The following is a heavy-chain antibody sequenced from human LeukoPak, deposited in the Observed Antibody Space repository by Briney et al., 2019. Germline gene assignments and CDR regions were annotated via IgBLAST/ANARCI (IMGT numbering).Heavy chain of an antibody. V-gene: IGHV1-18*01. J-gene: IGHJ4*02. CDR2: ISAFNGNT. D-gene: IGHD2-21*02. CDR1: GYTFTSYG. CDR3: ARDLRHIXXXXXIPXPGY. Sequence: ASVKVSCKASGYTFTSYGISWVRQAPGHGLEWMGWISAFNGNTNYAQKLQGRVTMTTDTSTSTAYTELRSVSAGDPAPDYCARDLRHIXXXXXIPXPGYXGQGTLVTVSS.